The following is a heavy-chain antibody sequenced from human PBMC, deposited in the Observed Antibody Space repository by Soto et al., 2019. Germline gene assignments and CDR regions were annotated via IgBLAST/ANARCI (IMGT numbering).Heavy chain of an antibody. CDR1: GGPFTRYA. CDR2: ITPIAETT. J-gene: IGHJ3*02. D-gene: IGHD2-2*01. V-gene: IGHV1-69*01. CDR3: ARGVAPGQTADPYAFHI. Sequence: QAQLVQSGAEVRKPGSSVRVSCRASGGPFTRYAVSWVRQAPGQGLEWIGGITPIAETTNYAQKFRGRLSITADESTDTVHMELRRLTSDDTAVYFCARGVAPGQTADPYAFHIWGQGSRVTVSS.